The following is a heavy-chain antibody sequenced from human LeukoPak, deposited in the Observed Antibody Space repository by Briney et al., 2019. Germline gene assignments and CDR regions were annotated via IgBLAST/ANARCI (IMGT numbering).Heavy chain of an antibody. CDR2: INSDGSSI. CDR1: GFTFSSYW. V-gene: IGHV3-74*03. J-gene: IGHJ4*02. Sequence: GGSLRLSCAASGFTFSSYWMHWVRKAPGKGLVWVSRINSDGSSITYADSVKGRFTISRDNAKNPLFLQMNSLRVEDTAVYYCAREGRVSGYDFDCWGQGTLVTVSS. D-gene: IGHD5-12*01. CDR3: AREGRVSGYDFDC.